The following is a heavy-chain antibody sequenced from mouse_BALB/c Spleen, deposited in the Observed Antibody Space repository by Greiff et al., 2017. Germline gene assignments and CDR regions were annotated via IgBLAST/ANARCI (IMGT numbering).Heavy chain of an antibody. CDR3: ARKTTWFAY. V-gene: IGHV1-9*01. CDR1: GYTFSSYW. Sequence: VQLQQSGAELMKPGASVKISCKATGYTFSSYWIEWVKQRPGHGLEWIGEILPGSGSTNYNEKFKGKATFTADTSSNTAYMQLSSLTSEDSAVYYCARKTTWFAYWGQGSLVTVAA. J-gene: IGHJ3*01. CDR2: ILPGSGST.